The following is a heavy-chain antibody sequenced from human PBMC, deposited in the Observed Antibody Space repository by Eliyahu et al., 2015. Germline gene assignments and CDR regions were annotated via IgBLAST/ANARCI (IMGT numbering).Heavy chain of an antibody. CDR2: IWYDASNK. J-gene: IGHJ4*02. D-gene: IGHD2-2*01. V-gene: IGHV3-33*01. CDR3: ARDQWGRYCSSMSCSHFDY. CDR1: GFTFIXYX. Sequence: QVQLVESGGGVVQPGRSLRRXCAXSGFTFIXYXXXXGCARLQARGWSXWQLIWYDASNKYYADSVKGRFTISRDNSKNTLYLQMNSLRAEDTAVYYCARDQWGRYCSSMSCSHFDYWGRGALVTVSS.